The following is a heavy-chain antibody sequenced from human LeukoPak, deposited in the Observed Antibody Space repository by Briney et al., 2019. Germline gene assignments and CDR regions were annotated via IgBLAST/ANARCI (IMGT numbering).Heavy chain of an antibody. D-gene: IGHD3-10*01. CDR3: AVYHYGSGSYHNHPNFDY. J-gene: IGHJ4*01. CDR2: INHSGST. V-gene: IGHV4-34*01. CDR1: GGSFSGYY. Sequence: SETLSLTCAVYGGSFSGYYWSWIRQPPGKGLEWIGEINHSGSTNYNPSLKSRVTISVDTSKNQFSLKLSPVTAADTAVYYCAVYHYGSGSYHNHPNFDYWGQGTLVTVSS.